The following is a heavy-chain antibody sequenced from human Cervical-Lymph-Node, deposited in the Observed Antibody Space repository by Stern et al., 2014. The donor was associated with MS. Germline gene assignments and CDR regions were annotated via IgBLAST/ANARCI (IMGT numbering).Heavy chain of an antibody. CDR1: GYTFTSYA. Sequence: LQLVESGADVKKPGASVKVSCKASGYTFTSYAMHWVRQAPGQRLEWMGWINAGNGNTKYSQKFQGRVTITRDTSASTAYMELSSLRSEDTAVYYCARGIAVAGMLFDYWGQGTLVTVSS. V-gene: IGHV1-3*01. J-gene: IGHJ4*02. D-gene: IGHD6-19*01. CDR2: INAGNGNT. CDR3: ARGIAVAGMLFDY.